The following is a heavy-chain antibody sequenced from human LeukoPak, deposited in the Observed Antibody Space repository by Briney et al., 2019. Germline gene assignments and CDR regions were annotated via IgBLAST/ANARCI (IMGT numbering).Heavy chain of an antibody. CDR2: IYTSGST. Sequence: SETLSLTCTVSGGSISSYYWSWIRQPAGKGLEWIGRIYTSGSTNYNPSLKSRVTMSVDTSKNQFSLKLSSVTAADTAVYYCARDRDGHYGPASANDAFDIWGQGTMVTVSS. J-gene: IGHJ3*02. V-gene: IGHV4-4*07. D-gene: IGHD4-17*01. CDR3: ARDRDGHYGPASANDAFDI. CDR1: GGSISSYY.